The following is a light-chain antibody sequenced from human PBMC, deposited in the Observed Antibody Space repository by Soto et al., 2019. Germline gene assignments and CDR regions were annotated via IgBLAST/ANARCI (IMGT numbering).Light chain of an antibody. Sequence: DLQMTQSLSSLSASVGDTVTITCRASQSISNSLSWYQQKPGKAPKFRIYVASTLQRGVPSRFSGSGSGTDFTLTISSLQPEDVATYYCQQTFSPPYTFGQGTKLEIK. CDR1: QSISNS. J-gene: IGKJ2*01. CDR3: QQTFSPPYT. CDR2: VAS. V-gene: IGKV1-39*01.